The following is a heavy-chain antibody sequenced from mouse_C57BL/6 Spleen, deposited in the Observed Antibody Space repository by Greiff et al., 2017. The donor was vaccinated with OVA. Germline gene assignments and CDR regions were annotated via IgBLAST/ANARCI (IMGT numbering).Heavy chain of an antibody. V-gene: IGHV1-64*01. J-gene: IGHJ3*01. CDR3: ARSGGYDGVAY. D-gene: IGHD2-2*01. Sequence: QVHVKQPGAELVKPGASVKLSCKASGYTFTSYWMHWVKQRPGQGLEWIGMIHPNSGSTNYNEKFKSKATLTVDKSSSTAYMQLSSLTSEDSAVYYCARSGGYDGVAYWGQGTLVTVSA. CDR1: GYTFTSYW. CDR2: IHPNSGST.